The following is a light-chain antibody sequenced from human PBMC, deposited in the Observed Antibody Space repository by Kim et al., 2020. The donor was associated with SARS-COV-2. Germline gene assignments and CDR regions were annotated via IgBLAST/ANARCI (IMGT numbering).Light chain of an antibody. V-gene: IGKV3-15*01. CDR1: QSVSSN. CDR2: GAS. Sequence: VSPGERATLSCRASQSVSSNLAWYQQKPGQAPRLLIYGASTRATGIPARFSDSGSGTEFTLTISSLQSEDFAVYYCQQYNNWPPLTFGGGTKVEI. J-gene: IGKJ4*01. CDR3: QQYNNWPPLT.